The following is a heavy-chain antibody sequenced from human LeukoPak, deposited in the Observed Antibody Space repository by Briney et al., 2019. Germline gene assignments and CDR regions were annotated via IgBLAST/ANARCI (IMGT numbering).Heavy chain of an antibody. D-gene: IGHD1-26*01. CDR2: ISSSSSYI. Sequence: PGGSLRLSCAASGFTFSSYSMNWVRQAPGKGLEWVSSISSSSSYIYYADSVKGRFTISRDNAKNSLYLQMNSLRAEDTAVYYCARDGSGNYRLFYFDYWGQGTLITVSS. V-gene: IGHV3-21*01. CDR3: ARDGSGNYRLFYFDY. J-gene: IGHJ4*02. CDR1: GFTFSSYS.